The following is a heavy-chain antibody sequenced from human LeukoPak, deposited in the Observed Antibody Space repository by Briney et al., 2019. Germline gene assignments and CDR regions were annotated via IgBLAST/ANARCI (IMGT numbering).Heavy chain of an antibody. J-gene: IGHJ6*03. Sequence: ASVKVSCKASGYTFTSYDINWVRQATGQGLEWMGWMNPNSGNTGYAQKFQGRFTMTRDTSISTAYMELNRLRSDDTAVYYCARDGRAAAGTNYYYMDVWGKGTTVTVSS. V-gene: IGHV1-8*01. D-gene: IGHD6-13*01. CDR2: MNPNSGNT. CDR3: ARDGRAAAGTNYYYMDV. CDR1: GYTFTSYD.